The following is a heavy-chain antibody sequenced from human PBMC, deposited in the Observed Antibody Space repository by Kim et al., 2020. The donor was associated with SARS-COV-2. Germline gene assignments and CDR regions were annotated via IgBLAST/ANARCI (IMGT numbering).Heavy chain of an antibody. V-gene: IGHV1-69*13. CDR2: IIPIFGTA. CDR1: GGTFSSYA. D-gene: IGHD3-22*01. Sequence: SVKVSCKASGGTFSSYAISWVRQAPGQGLEWMGGIIPIFGTANYAQKFQGRVTITADESTSTAYMELSSLRSEDTAVYYCARVGYYDNPLGWFDPWGQGTLVTVSS. J-gene: IGHJ5*02. CDR3: ARVGYYDNPLGWFDP.